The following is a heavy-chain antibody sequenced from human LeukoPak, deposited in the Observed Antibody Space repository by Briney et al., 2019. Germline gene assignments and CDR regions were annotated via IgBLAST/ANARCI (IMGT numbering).Heavy chain of an antibody. CDR2: INPNSGGT. CDR1: GYTFTGYY. V-gene: IGHV1-2*02. D-gene: IGHD2-2*01. CDR3: ARWFVVPAAGEGYAFDR. Sequence: ASVKLSCKASGYTFTGYYMHWVRQPPGQGLEWMGWINPNSGGTNYAQKFQDRVTMTRDTSVSTAYMELSRLTSDDTAVYYCARWFVVPAAGEGYAFDRWGQGKLVTVSA. J-gene: IGHJ3*02.